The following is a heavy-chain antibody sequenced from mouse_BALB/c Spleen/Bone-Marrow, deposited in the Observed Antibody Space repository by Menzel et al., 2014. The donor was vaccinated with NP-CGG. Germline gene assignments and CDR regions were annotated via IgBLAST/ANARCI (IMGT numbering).Heavy chain of an antibody. CDR1: GYTFTSYW. Sequence: GAELVKPGASVKMSCKASGYTFTSYWMHWVRQRPGQGLEWIGVIDPSDSYTSYIQKFKGKATLTVDTSSSTAYMQLSSLTSEDSAVYYCTRDAMDYWGQGTSVTVSS. V-gene: IGHV1S127*01. CDR3: TRDAMDY. J-gene: IGHJ4*01. CDR2: IDPSDSYT.